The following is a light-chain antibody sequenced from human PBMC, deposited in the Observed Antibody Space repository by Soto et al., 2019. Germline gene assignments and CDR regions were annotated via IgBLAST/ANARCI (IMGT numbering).Light chain of an antibody. CDR1: QSVSSN. Sequence: ELGITHSPSVSFVCPVEIATLSCRASQSVSSNLAWYQQKPGQAPRLLIYGASTRATGIPARFSGSGSGTEFTLTISSLQSEDFAVYYCQQDNNRPLKFGQGTRLEIK. V-gene: IGKV3-15*01. J-gene: IGKJ5*01. CDR3: QQDNNRPLK. CDR2: GAS.